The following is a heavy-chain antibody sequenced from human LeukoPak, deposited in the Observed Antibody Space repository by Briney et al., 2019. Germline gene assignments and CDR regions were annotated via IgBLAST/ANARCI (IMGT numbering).Heavy chain of an antibody. D-gene: IGHD6-13*01. CDR3: ATAPAAADSC. J-gene: IGHJ4*02. CDR1: GFTFSSFW. V-gene: IGHV3-7*01. CDR2: IERDGSKK. Sequence: GGSLRLSCAASGFTFSSFWMTWVRQAPGKGLKWVANIERDGSKKTYVDSVKGRFTISRDNARNSLYLQMSSLRAEDTAVYYCATAPAAADSCWGQGTLVTVSS.